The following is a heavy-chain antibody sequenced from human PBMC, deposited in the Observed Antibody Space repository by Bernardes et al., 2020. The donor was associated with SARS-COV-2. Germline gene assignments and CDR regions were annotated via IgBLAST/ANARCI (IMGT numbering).Heavy chain of an antibody. CDR3: ARAHHYYYDSSGYYYYYGMDV. V-gene: IGHV4-59*01. Sequence: SETLSLTCTVSGGSISSYYWSWIRQPPGKGLEWIGYIYYSGSTNYNPSLKSRVTISVDTSKNQFSLKLSSVTAADTAVYYCARAHHYYYDSSGYYYYYGMDVWGQGTTVTVSS. D-gene: IGHD3-22*01. CDR1: GGSISSYY. J-gene: IGHJ6*02. CDR2: IYYSGST.